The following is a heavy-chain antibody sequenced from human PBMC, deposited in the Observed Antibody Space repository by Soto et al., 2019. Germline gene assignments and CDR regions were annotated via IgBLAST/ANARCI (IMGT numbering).Heavy chain of an antibody. Sequence: QVQLVQSGAEVKKPGASVKVSCKASGYTFTSYGISWVRQAPGQGLEWMGWISAYNGNTNYAQKLQGRVTMTTGTSTSTAWIELRGLRSDDTAVYYCARVDYGDPVALVPDYWFDPWGQGTLVIVSS. CDR2: ISAYNGNT. V-gene: IGHV1-18*01. CDR3: ARVDYGDPVALVPDYWFDP. CDR1: GYTFTSYG. J-gene: IGHJ5*02. D-gene: IGHD4-17*01.